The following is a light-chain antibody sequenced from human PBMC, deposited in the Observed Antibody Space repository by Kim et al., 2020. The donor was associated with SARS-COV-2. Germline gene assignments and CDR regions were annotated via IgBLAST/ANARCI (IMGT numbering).Light chain of an antibody. CDR1: QSVNTRF. CDR2: DSS. CDR3: QQYRTSSWT. J-gene: IGKJ1*01. Sequence: PGETATLSCRASQSVNTRFLAWYQQKPGQAPRLLIYDSSSRATGIPDRFSGSGSGTDFTLTISRLEPEDFAVYYCQQYRTSSWTFGQGTKVDIK. V-gene: IGKV3-20*01.